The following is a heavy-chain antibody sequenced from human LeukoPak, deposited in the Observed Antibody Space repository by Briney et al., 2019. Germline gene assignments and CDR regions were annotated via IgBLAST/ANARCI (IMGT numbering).Heavy chain of an antibody. J-gene: IGHJ4*02. Sequence: GGSLRLSCVASGFTFSSYSMNWVRQAPGKGLEWVSCIRSDSSYMYYADSVEGRFTISRDNAKNTLYLQMNSLRAEDTAVYYCARALGSPLDYWGQGTLVTVSS. CDR3: ARALGSPLDY. CDR1: GFTFSSYS. V-gene: IGHV3-21*01. D-gene: IGHD1-26*01. CDR2: IRSDSSYM.